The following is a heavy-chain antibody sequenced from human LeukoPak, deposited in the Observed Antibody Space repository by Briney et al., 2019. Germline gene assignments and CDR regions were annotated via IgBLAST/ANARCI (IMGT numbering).Heavy chain of an antibody. CDR1: GGSFNDYD. Sequence: SETLSLTCSVYGGSFNDYDWSWVRQAPGRGLQWIGEINESGATNCDPSLKSRVTMSIDTSKSQFSLSLRSVTAADTAVYFCARYVPVKTGPTRASFDYWGQEILVSVSS. D-gene: IGHD1-1*01. J-gene: IGHJ4*02. CDR2: INESGAT. CDR3: ARYVPVKTGPTRASFDY. V-gene: IGHV4-34*01.